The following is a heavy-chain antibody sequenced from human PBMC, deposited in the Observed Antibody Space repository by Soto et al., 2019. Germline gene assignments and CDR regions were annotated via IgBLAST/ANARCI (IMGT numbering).Heavy chain of an antibody. D-gene: IGHD5-12*01. CDR2: ISAYNGNT. CDR3: ARNPDSVYAMDHYYYGMDV. J-gene: IGHJ6*02. Sequence: QVKLVQSGAEVKKPGASVKVSCKASGYTFTSYGISWVRQAPGQGLEWMGWISAYNGNTNYAQKLQGRVTMTTDTSTSTAYMELRSLISDDTAVYYCARNPDSVYAMDHYYYGMDVWGQGTTVTVSS. V-gene: IGHV1-18*01. CDR1: GYTFTSYG.